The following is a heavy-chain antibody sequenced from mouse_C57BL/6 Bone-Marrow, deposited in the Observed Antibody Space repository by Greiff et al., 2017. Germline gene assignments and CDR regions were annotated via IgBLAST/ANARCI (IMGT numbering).Heavy chain of an antibody. CDR3: TTHYGSSLFDY. CDR2: IDPENGDT. Sequence: EVKLVESGAELVRPGASVKLSCTASGFNIKDDYMHWVKQRPEQGLEWIGWIDPENGDTEYASKFQGKATITADTSSNTAYLQLSSLTSEDTAVYYCTTHYGSSLFDYWGQGTTLTVSS. D-gene: IGHD1-1*01. CDR1: GFNIKDDY. J-gene: IGHJ2*01. V-gene: IGHV14-4*01.